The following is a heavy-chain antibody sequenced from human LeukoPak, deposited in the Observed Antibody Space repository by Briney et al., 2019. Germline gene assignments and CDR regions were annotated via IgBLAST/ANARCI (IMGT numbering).Heavy chain of an antibody. D-gene: IGHD1-14*01. CDR2: ISSSSSYI. Sequence: KTGGSLRLSCAASGFTFSSYSMNWVRQAPGRGLEWVSFISSSSSYIYYADSVKGRFTISRDNAKNSLYLQMNSLRAEDTAVYYCARDKAGTTPYYYYCMDVWGKGTTVTVSS. CDR3: ARDKAGTTPYYYYCMDV. V-gene: IGHV3-21*01. J-gene: IGHJ6*03. CDR1: GFTFSSYS.